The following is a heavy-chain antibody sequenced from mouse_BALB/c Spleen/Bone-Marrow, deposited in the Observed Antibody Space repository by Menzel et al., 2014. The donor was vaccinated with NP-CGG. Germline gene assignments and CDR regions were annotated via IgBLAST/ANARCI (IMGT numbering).Heavy chain of an antibody. J-gene: IGHJ2*01. Sequence: QVQLQQSGAELVRPGTSVKVSCKASGYAFTIYLIEWIKQRPGQGLEWIGVINPGSGGSNYNEKFKGKATPTADKSSSTAYMQLSSLTSDDSAVYFCARLGRDYFDYWGQGTTLTVSS. D-gene: IGHD4-1*01. V-gene: IGHV1-54*01. CDR1: GYAFTIYL. CDR3: ARLGRDYFDY. CDR2: INPGSGGS.